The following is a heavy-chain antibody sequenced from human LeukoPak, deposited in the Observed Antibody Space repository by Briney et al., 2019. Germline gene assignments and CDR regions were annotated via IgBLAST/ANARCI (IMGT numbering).Heavy chain of an antibody. Sequence: ASVKVSCKASGYTFTSYYMHWVRQAPGQGLEWMGIINPSGGSTSYAQKFQGRVAITADKSTSTAYMELSSLRSEDTAVYYCARGSGSSLYYWYYYMDVWGKGTTVTVSS. D-gene: IGHD1-26*01. CDR2: INPSGGST. CDR1: GYTFTSYY. J-gene: IGHJ6*03. V-gene: IGHV1-46*01. CDR3: ARGSGSSLYYWYYYMDV.